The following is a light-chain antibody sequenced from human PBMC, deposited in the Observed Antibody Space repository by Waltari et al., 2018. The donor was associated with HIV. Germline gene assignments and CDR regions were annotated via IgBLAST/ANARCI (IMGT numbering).Light chain of an antibody. J-gene: IGKJ3*01. CDR1: QSVSSN. CDR2: GAS. V-gene: IGKV3-15*01. CDR3: QQYNNWPPGVT. Sequence: EIVMTQSPATLSVSPGERATLSCRASQSVSSNLAWYQQKPGQAPRLLIYGASTRATGIPARFSGSGSGTEFTLTISSLQSEDVAVYYCQQYNNWPPGVTFGPGTKVDIK.